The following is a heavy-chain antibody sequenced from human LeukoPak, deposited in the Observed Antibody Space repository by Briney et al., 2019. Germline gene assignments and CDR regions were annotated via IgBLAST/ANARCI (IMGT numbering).Heavy chain of an antibody. J-gene: IGHJ4*02. Sequence: GESLKISCKGSGYSFTSYWTGWVRPMPGKGLEWMGIIYPGDSDTRYSPSFQGQVTISADKSISTAYLQWSSLKASDTAMYYCARVLAVGRLRQYYFDYWGQGTLVTVSS. CDR1: GYSFTSYW. V-gene: IGHV5-51*01. D-gene: IGHD2-15*01. CDR2: IYPGDSDT. CDR3: ARVLAVGRLRQYYFDY.